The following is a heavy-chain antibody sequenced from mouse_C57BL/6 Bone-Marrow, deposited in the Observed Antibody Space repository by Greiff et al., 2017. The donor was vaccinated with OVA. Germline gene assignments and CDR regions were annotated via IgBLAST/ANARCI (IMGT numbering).Heavy chain of an antibody. CDR2: ISSGSSTI. CDR1: GFTFSDYG. Sequence: EVKLVESGGGLVKPGGSLKLSCAASGFTFSDYGMHWVRQAPEKGLEWVAYISSGSSTIYYADTVQGRFTISRDNAKNTLFLQMTSLRSEDTAMYYCARRDYGSSYGAMDYWGQGTSVTVSS. CDR3: ARRDYGSSYGAMDY. D-gene: IGHD1-1*01. J-gene: IGHJ4*01. V-gene: IGHV5-17*01.